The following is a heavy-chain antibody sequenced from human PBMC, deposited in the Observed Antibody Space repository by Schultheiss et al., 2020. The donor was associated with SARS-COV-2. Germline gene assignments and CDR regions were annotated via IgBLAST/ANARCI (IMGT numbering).Heavy chain of an antibody. V-gene: IGHV4-38-2*02. CDR3: SRLGTYYYDNDY. CDR1: GYSISSGYY. J-gene: IGHJ4*02. D-gene: IGHD3-22*01. CDR2: IYHSGST. Sequence: SQTLSLTCTVSGYSISSGYYWGWIRQPPGKGLEWIGSIYHSGSTYYNPSLKSRVTISVDTSKNQFSLKLSSVTAADTAVYYCSRLGTYYYDNDYWGQGTLVTVSS.